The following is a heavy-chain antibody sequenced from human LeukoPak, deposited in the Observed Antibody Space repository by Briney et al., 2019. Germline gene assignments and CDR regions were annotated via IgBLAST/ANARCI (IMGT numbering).Heavy chain of an antibody. V-gene: IGHV3-15*01. D-gene: IGHD6-6*01. CDR2: IKSKTDGGTT. J-gene: IGHJ6*03. Sequence: GGSLRLSCAASGFTFSNAWMSWVRQAPGKGLEWVGRIKSKTDGGTTDYAAPVKGRFTISRDDSKNTLYLQMNSLKTEDTAVYYCTTDPGQVVLVYYYYMDVWGKGTTVTVSS. CDR3: TTDPGQVVLVYYYYMDV. CDR1: GFTFSNAW.